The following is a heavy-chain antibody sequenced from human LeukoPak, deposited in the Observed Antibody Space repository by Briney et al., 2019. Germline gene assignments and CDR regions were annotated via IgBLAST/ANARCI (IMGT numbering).Heavy chain of an antibody. CDR1: GYTFTGYY. D-gene: IGHD3-3*01. CDR3: ARGTVRFLEWFPLYFDY. J-gene: IGHJ4*02. CDR2: INPNSGGT. V-gene: IGHV1-2*02. Sequence: GASVKVSCKASGYTFTGYYMHWVRQAPGQGLEWMGWINPNSGGTNYAQKFQGRVTMTRDTSISTAYMELSRLRSDDTAVYYCARGTVRFLEWFPLYFDYWGQGTLVTVSS.